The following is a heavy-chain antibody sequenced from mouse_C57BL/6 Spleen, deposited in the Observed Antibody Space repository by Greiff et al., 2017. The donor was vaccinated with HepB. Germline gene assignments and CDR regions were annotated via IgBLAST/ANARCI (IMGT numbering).Heavy chain of an antibody. CDR2: SYPRSGNT. CDR1: GYTFTSYG. J-gene: IGHJ1*03. Sequence: QVQLQQSGAELARPGASVKLSCKASGYTFTSYGISWVKQRTGQGLEWIGESYPRSGNTYYNEKFKGKATLTADKSSSTAYMELRSLTSEDSAVYFCARTDYGSNWYFDVWGTGTTVTVSS. D-gene: IGHD1-1*01. CDR3: ARTDYGSNWYFDV. V-gene: IGHV1-81*01.